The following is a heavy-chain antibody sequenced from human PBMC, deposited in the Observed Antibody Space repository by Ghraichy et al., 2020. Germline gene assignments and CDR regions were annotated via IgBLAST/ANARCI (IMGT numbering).Heavy chain of an antibody. D-gene: IGHD4-11*01. CDR1: GGSISSYY. Sequence: SETLSLTCTVSGGSISSYYWSWIRQPPGKGLEWIGYIYYSGSTNYNPSLKSRVTISVDTSKNQFSLKLSSVTAADTAVYYCAREGPGLQEDYWGQGTLVTVSS. J-gene: IGHJ4*02. CDR3: AREGPGLQEDY. V-gene: IGHV4-59*01. CDR2: IYYSGST.